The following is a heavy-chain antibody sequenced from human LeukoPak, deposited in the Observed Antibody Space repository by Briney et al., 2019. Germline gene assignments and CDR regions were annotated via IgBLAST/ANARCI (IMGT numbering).Heavy chain of an antibody. CDR2: IYYSGST. V-gene: IGHV4-59*01. J-gene: IGHJ4*02. CDR1: GGSISSYY. D-gene: IGHD1-26*01. Sequence: SETLSLTCTVSGGSISSYYWSWIRQPPGKGLEWIGYIYYSGSTNYNPSLKGRVTISVDTSKNQFSLKLSSVTAADTAVYYCARERGIVGATTADYWGRGTLVTVSS. CDR3: ARERGIVGATTADY.